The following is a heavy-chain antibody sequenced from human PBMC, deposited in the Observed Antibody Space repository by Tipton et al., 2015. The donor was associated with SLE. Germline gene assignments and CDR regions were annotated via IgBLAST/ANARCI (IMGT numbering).Heavy chain of an antibody. J-gene: IGHJ3*02. Sequence: SLRLSCAASGFTVSSNYMSWVRQAPGKGLEWVSVIYSGGSTYYADSVKGRFTISRDNSKNTLYLQMNSLRAEDTAVYYCARHYPVVVVTATNDAFDIWGQGTMVTVSS. CDR3: ARHYPVVVVTATNDAFDI. D-gene: IGHD2-21*02. V-gene: IGHV3-66*02. CDR2: IYSGGST. CDR1: GFTVSSNY.